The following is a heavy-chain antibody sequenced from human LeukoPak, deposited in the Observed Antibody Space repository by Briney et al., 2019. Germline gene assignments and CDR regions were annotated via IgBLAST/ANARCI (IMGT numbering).Heavy chain of an antibody. V-gene: IGHV4-39*07. CDR3: AREAIYMDV. CDR2: IYYSGST. Sequence: SETLSLTCTVSGGSISISNYYWGCTRQPPGQGLEWIRTIYYSGSTYYNPSLKSRVTISVDTSKNQFSLKLSSVTAADTAVYYCAREAIYMDVWGKGTTVTVSS. D-gene: IGHD3-3*01. J-gene: IGHJ6*03. CDR1: GGSISISNYY.